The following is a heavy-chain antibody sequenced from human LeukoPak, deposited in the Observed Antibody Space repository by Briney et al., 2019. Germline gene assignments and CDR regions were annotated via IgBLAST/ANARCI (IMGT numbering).Heavy chain of an antibody. CDR2: ISSSGSTI. Sequence: GGSLRLSCAASGFTFSSYEMNWVRQAPGKGLEWVSYISSSGSTIYYADSVKGRFTISRDNAKNSLYLQMNSLRAEDTALYYCAKDKKGIAAAGYFDYWGQGTLVTVSS. D-gene: IGHD6-13*01. J-gene: IGHJ4*02. V-gene: IGHV3-48*03. CDR1: GFTFSSYE. CDR3: AKDKKGIAAAGYFDY.